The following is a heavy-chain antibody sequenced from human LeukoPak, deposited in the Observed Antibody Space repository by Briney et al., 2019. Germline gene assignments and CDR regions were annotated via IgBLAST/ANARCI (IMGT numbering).Heavy chain of an antibody. Sequence: SETLSLTCTVSGGSISSGDYYWSWIRQPPGKGLEWIGYIYYSGSTYYNPSLKSRVTISVDTSKNQFSLKLSSVTAADTAVYYCARQRQPRGHDAFDIWGQGTMVTVSS. CDR3: ARQRQPRGHDAFDI. CDR2: IYYSGST. J-gene: IGHJ3*02. CDR1: GGSISSGDYY. V-gene: IGHV4-30-4*01. D-gene: IGHD6-13*01.